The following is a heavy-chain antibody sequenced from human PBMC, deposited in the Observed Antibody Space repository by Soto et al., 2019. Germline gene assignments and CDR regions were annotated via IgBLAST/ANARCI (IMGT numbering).Heavy chain of an antibody. J-gene: IGHJ3*02. CDR1: GCTFTYRY. V-gene: IGHV1-45*02. D-gene: IGHD6-13*01. Sequence: GASVNVSCKASGCTFTYRYLHWVRQAPGQALEWMGWITPFNGNTNYAQKFQDRVTITRDRSMSTAYMELSSLRSEDTAMYYCASPTGYSIYDAFDIWGQGTMVTVSS. CDR3: ASPTGYSIYDAFDI. CDR2: ITPFNGNT.